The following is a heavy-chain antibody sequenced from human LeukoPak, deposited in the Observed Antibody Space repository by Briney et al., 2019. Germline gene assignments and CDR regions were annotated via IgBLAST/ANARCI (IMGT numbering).Heavy chain of an antibody. J-gene: IGHJ4*02. D-gene: IGHD6-13*01. CDR2: ISWNSGSI. Sequence: GRSLRLSRAASGFTFDDYAMHWVRQAPGKGLEWVSGISWNSGSIGYADSVKGRFTISRDNAKNSLYLQMNSLRAEDTALYYCAKARGVIAAAFDYWGQGTLVTVSS. CDR3: AKARGVIAAAFDY. CDR1: GFTFDDYA. V-gene: IGHV3-9*01.